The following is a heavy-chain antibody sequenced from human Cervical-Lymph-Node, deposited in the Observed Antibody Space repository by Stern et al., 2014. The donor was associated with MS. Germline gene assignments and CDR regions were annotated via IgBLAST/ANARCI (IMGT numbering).Heavy chain of an antibody. CDR2: IVVGSANT. D-gene: IGHD2-21*02. CDR3: AADNMVVTI. J-gene: IGHJ3*02. V-gene: IGHV1-58*02. CDR1: GFSFTNSA. Sequence: QLVESGPEVKKPGTSVKVSCKASGFSFTNSAMQWVRRARGQRLEWIGWIVVGSANTNYAQKFQERVTITRDKSTSTAYMELTSLRIEDTAVYYCAADNMVVTIWGQGTMVNVSS.